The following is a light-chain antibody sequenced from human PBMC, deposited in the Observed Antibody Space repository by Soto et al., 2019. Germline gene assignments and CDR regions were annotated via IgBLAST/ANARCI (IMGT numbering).Light chain of an antibody. Sequence: DSQMTQSPATLSASVGVTVTITCRTSQSISSWLAWYQQKPGKAPKILIYKASNLQSGVPSRFSGSGSGTEFTLTISSLQPDDFGTYYCQQYESYPVTFGGGTTVEIK. CDR2: KAS. J-gene: IGKJ4*01. CDR3: QQYESYPVT. CDR1: QSISSW. V-gene: IGKV1-5*03.